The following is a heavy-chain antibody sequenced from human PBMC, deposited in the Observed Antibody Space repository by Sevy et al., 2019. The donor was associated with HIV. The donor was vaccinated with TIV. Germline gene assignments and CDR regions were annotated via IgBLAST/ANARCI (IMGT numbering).Heavy chain of an antibody. CDR2: ISAYNGNT. Sequence: ATVKVSCKASGYTFTSYGISWVRQAPGQGLEWMGWISAYNGNTNYAQKLQGRVTMTTDTSTSTAYMELRSLRSDDTAVYYCARENSHGSGGWYFDLWGRGTTVVVSS. CDR3: ARENSHGSGGWYFDL. J-gene: IGHJ2*01. V-gene: IGHV1-18*04. CDR1: GYTFTSYG. D-gene: IGHD5-18*01.